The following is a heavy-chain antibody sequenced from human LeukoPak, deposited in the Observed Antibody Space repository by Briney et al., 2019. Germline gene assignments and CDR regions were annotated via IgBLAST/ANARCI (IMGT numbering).Heavy chain of an antibody. J-gene: IGHJ4*02. CDR2: IYYSGTT. CDR3: ARGVYIAAAQYGY. Sequence: SGTLSLTCTVSGGSISNYYWSWIRQPPGKGLAWIGYIYYSGTTNYNPSLKSRVTISVDTSKNQFSLKLNSVTAADTAVYYCARGVYIAAAQYGYWGQGTLVTVSS. CDR1: GGSISNYY. V-gene: IGHV4-59*01. D-gene: IGHD6-13*01.